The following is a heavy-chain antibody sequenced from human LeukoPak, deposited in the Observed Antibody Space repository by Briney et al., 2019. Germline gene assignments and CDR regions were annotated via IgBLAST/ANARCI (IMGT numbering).Heavy chain of an antibody. V-gene: IGHV4-34*01. CDR3: ARRHSSSWQRAVDY. CDR1: GGSFSGYY. D-gene: IGHD6-13*01. CDR2: INHSGST. Sequence: SETLSLTCAVYGGSFSGYYWSWIRRPPGKGLEWIGEINHSGSTNYNPSLKSRVTISVDTSKNQFSLKLSSVTAADTAVYYCARRHSSSWQRAVDYWGQGTLVTVSS. J-gene: IGHJ4*02.